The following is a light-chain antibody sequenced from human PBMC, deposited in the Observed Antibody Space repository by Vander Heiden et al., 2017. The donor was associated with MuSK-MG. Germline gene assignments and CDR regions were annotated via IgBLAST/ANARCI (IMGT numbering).Light chain of an antibody. CDR3: QPLKSYLHT. V-gene: IGKV1-9*01. J-gene: IGKJ2*01. CDR2: AAC. Sequence: DIQLTQSTSFLSASVGDRVTITCRASQGISSYLAWYQQKPGKARKLQIYAACTLQSGVPSLCGSSGAGKDFTKTISSVEQEVGASYYCQPLKSYLHTFGQGTKLEI. CDR1: QGISSY.